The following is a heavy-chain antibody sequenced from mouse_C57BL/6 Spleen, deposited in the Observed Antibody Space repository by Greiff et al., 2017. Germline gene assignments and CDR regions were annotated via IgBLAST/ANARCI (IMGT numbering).Heavy chain of an antibody. Sequence: QVQLQQSGAELVKPGASVKLSCKASGYTFTEYTIHWVKQRSGQGLEWIGWFYPGSGSIKYNEKFKDKDTLTADKSSSTVYMELSRLTSEDSAVYFCAGHESPFYYDYDGLFAYWGQGTLVTVSA. CDR3: AGHESPFYYDYDGLFAY. CDR2: FYPGSGSI. CDR1: GYTFTEYT. V-gene: IGHV1-62-2*01. D-gene: IGHD2-4*01. J-gene: IGHJ3*01.